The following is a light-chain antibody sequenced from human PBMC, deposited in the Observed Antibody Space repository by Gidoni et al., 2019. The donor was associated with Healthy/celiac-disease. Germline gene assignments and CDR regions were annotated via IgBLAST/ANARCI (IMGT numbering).Light chain of an antibody. J-gene: IGKJ3*01. CDR2: DAS. Sequence: PGKAPKLLIYDASRLESGXPSRFSGSGSGTEFXLTIRRLQPXDFATSYGPQYNXFFTFGPXTKVDIK. CDR3: PQYNXFFT. V-gene: IGKV1-5*01.